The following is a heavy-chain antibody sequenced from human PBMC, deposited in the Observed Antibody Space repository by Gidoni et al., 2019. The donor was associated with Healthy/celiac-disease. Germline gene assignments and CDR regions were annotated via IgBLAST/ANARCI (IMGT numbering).Heavy chain of an antibody. J-gene: IGHJ4*02. V-gene: IGHV3-23*01. CDR2: ISGSGGST. CDR3: AKDGVAARLWGGDLEGDFDY. CDR1: GFTFSSYA. Sequence: EVQLLESGGGLVQPGGSLRLSCAASGFTFSSYAMSWVRQAPGKGLEWVSAISGSGGSTYYADSVKGRFTISRDNSKNTLYLQMNSLRAEDTAVYYCAKDGVAARLWGGDLEGDFDYWGQGTLVTVSS. D-gene: IGHD6-6*01.